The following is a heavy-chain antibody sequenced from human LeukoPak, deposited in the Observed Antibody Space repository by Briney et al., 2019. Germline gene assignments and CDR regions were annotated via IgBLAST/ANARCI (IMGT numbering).Heavy chain of an antibody. CDR2: IYYSGST. V-gene: IGHV4-39*01. J-gene: IGHJ1*01. D-gene: IGHD3-22*01. Sequence: SETLSLTCSVSGGSLSSSSYYWGWIRQAPGRGLEWIGNIYYSGSTYYSPSLKSRVTISLDTSKNQLSLKLNSVTAADTAVYYCARQFYESRSPHAKYFQQWGQGTLVTVSS. CDR3: ARQFYESRSPHAKYFQQ. CDR1: GGSLSSSSYY.